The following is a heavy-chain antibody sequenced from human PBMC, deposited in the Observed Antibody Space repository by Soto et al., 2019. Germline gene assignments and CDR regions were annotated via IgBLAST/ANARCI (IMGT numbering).Heavy chain of an antibody. D-gene: IGHD6-13*01. CDR2: ISSSSSYI. CDR1: GFTFSSYS. CDR3: ARVYSSSWYLRWFDP. J-gene: IGHJ5*02. Sequence: GGSLRLSCSASGFTFSSYSMNWVRQAPGKGLEWVSSISSSSSYIYYADSVKGRFTISRDNAKNSLYLQMNSLRAEDTAVYYCARVYSSSWYLRWFDPWGQGTLVIVS. V-gene: IGHV3-21*01.